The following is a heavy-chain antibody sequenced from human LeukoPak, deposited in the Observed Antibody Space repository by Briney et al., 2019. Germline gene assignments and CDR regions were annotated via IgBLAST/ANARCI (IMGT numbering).Heavy chain of an antibody. CDR1: GFTFTRYY. D-gene: IGHD2/OR15-2a*01. CDR3: ARDWFHAIDY. Sequence: GGSLRLSCAVSGFTFTRYYMSWVRQAPGKGLEWVANIKEDGSEKYYVESMKGRFTISRDNAKNTLYLQMNSLRAEDTAVYYCARDWFHAIDYWGQGTLVTVSS. CDR2: IKEDGSEK. V-gene: IGHV3-7*01. J-gene: IGHJ4*02.